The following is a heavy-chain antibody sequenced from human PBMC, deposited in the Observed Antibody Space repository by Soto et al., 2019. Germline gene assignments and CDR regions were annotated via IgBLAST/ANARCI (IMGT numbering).Heavy chain of an antibody. J-gene: IGHJ6*02. V-gene: IGHV1-18*01. CDR3: ARHYDFWSGYGYYGMEV. Sequence: ASVKVSCKASGYTFTSYGISWVRQAPGQGLEWMGWISAYNGNTNYAQKLQGRVTMTTDTSTSTAYMELRSLRSDDTAVYYCARHYDFWSGYGYYGMEVWGQGTTVTVSS. CDR1: GYTFTSYG. CDR2: ISAYNGNT. D-gene: IGHD3-3*01.